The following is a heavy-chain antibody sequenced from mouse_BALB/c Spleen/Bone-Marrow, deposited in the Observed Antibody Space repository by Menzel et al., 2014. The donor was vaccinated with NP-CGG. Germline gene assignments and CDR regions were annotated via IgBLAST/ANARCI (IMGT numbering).Heavy chain of an antibody. Sequence: VKLMESGAELVRPGTSVKVSCKASGYAFTDYLMEWLKRRPGQGLEWIGVINPGSGSTNYNEKFKDKATLTADKSSSTAYMQLSSLTSDDSAVYFCARYDGYFDYWGQGTILTVSS. CDR3: ARYDGYFDY. V-gene: IGHV1-54*01. CDR1: GYAFTDYL. D-gene: IGHD2-3*01. J-gene: IGHJ2*01. CDR2: INPGSGST.